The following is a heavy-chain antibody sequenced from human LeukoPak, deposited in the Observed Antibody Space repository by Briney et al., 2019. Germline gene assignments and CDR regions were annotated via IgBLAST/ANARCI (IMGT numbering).Heavy chain of an antibody. CDR1: GFTFSSYE. CDR3: ARGGSLGY. D-gene: IGHD6-19*01. V-gene: IGHV3-48*03. J-gene: IGHJ4*02. Sequence: GGSLRLSCAASGFTFSSYEMNWGRQAPGEGLEWVSKISSSGSAIYYADSVKGRFTISRDNAKSTLYLQMNSLRVEDTAVYYCARGGSLGYWGQGTLVTVSS. CDR2: ISSSGSAI.